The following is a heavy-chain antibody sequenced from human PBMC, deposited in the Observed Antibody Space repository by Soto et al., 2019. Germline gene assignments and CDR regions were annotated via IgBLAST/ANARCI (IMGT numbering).Heavy chain of an antibody. CDR2: ISAKNGDT. J-gene: IGHJ4*02. CDR3: ARDPPETPSDY. V-gene: IGHV1-18*01. CDR1: GYTFTDYG. Sequence: QVQLVQSGADVKKPGASVRVSCKASGYTFTDYGMTWVRQAPGQGLEWMGWISAKNGDTNLAQKFRGRVTLTTDTSTGTAYMDLRSLTPDDTAVYYCARDPPETPSDYWGQGTLVTVSS.